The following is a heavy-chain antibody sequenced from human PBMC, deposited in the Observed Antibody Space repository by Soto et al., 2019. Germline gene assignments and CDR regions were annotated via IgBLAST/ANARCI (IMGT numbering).Heavy chain of an antibody. V-gene: IGHV4-59*01. CDR1: CGSISSYY. J-gene: IGHJ4*02. D-gene: IGHD2-2*01. Sequence: SETLSLTCTVSCGSISSYYWSWIRQPPGKGLEWIGYVHDSWGSHYNPSLKSRVAISLDTSKSQFSLKLTSVTAADTAVYYCARGRLRPAVNFDYWGQGALVTVSS. CDR2: VHDSWGS. CDR3: ARGRLRPAVNFDY.